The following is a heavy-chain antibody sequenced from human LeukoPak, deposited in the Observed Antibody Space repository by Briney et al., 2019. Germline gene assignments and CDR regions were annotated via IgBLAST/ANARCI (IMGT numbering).Heavy chain of an antibody. CDR3: ARVGSRITIFGVVNSPPDY. D-gene: IGHD3-3*01. CDR1: GFTFSSYS. Sequence: GGSLRLSCAASGFTFSSYSMNWVRQAPGKGLEWVSYISSSSGTIYYADSVKGRFTISRDNAKNSLYLQMNSLRAEDTAVYYCARVGSRITIFGVVNSPPDYWGQGTLVTVSS. J-gene: IGHJ4*02. V-gene: IGHV3-48*01. CDR2: ISSSSGTI.